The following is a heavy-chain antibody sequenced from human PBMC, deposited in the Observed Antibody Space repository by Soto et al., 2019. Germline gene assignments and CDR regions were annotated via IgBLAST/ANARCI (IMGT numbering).Heavy chain of an antibody. Sequence: SQTLSLPCVISGDIVSSNSAAWNWIRQSPSRGLEWLGRTYYRSKWYNDYAVSVKSRLTINPDTSNNPFSLQLNSVTPQDTAVYCCARGSAAVGTGRIDSWGQGTQVPVSS. D-gene: IGHD6-13*01. J-gene: IGHJ4*02. CDR2: TYYRSKWYN. CDR1: GDIVSSNSAA. V-gene: IGHV6-1*01. CDR3: ARGSAAVGTGRIDS.